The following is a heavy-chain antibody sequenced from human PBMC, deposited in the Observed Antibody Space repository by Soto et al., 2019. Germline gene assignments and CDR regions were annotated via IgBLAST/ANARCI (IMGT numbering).Heavy chain of an antibody. CDR1: GYTFSTYD. CDR3: ARVNDDGSGSYQDFFYFYALDV. J-gene: IGHJ6*02. D-gene: IGHD3-10*01. Sequence: ASVKVSCKTSGYTFSTYDINWVRQAPGQGLEWMGWMNPNSGDTGYAQKFLGRLTMTRDSTIRTVYMELSSLSSEDTAVYYCARVNDDGSGSYQDFFYFYALDVWGQGTTVTVSS. V-gene: IGHV1-8*01. CDR2: MNPNSGDT.